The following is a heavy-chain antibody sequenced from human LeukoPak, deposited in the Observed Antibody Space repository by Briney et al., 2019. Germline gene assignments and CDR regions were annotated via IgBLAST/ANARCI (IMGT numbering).Heavy chain of an antibody. CDR3: ATQPAGPASWFDP. CDR1: SGSISSYY. CDR2: IHYTGNT. V-gene: IGHV4-59*01. J-gene: IGHJ5*02. Sequence: SETLSLTCSVSSGSISSYYWSWIRQAPGKGLEWIGFIHYTGNTNYNPSLRNRATIFLDASKNQFSLKLTSVTAADTAVYYYATQPAGPASWFDPWGQGTLVTVSP. D-gene: IGHD6-13*01.